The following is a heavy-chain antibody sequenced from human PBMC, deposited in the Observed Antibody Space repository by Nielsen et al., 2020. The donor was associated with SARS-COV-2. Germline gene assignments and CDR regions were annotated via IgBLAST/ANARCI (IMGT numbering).Heavy chain of an antibody. CDR1: GFSLSNARMG. D-gene: IGHD1-7*01. J-gene: IGHJ5*02. V-gene: IGHV2-26*01. CDR2: IFSNDEK. CDR3: ARIRFDWNYPSAVDP. Sequence: SGPTLVKPTETLTLTCTVSGFSLSNARMGVSWIRQPPGKALEWLAHIFSNDEKSYSTSLKSRLTISKDTSKSQVVLTMTNMDPVDTATYYCARIRFDWNYPSAVDPWGQGTLVTVSS.